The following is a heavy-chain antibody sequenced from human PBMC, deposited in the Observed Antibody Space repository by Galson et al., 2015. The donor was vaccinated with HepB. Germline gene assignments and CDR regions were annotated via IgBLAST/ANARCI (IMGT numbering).Heavy chain of an antibody. J-gene: IGHJ2*01. V-gene: IGHV3-66*01. CDR2: IDTRGAV. Sequence: SLRLSCAASGFFVSNYYMNWVRQAPGTGLEWVSSIDTRGAVRYVDSVKGRFTISGDSSKNTLDLQINNLRAEDTAAYFCARDRGYFDLWGRGTLVTVSS. CDR3: ARDRGYFDL. CDR1: GFFVSNYY.